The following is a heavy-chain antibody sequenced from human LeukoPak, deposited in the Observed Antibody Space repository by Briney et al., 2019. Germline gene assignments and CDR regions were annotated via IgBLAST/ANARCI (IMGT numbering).Heavy chain of an antibody. V-gene: IGHV3-7*03. CDR3: ASGYYFDY. CDR1: GFTFNTYT. CDR2: IKQDGSEK. Sequence: GSLRLSCAASGFTFNTYTMSWVRQAPGKGLEWVANIKQDGSEKYYVDSVKGRFTISRDNAKNSLYLQMNSLRAEDTAVYYCASGYYFDYWGQGTLVTVSS. J-gene: IGHJ4*02.